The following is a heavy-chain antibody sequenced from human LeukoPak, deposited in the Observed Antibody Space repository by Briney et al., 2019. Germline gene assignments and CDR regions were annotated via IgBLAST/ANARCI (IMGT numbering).Heavy chain of an antibody. Sequence: GESLKISCKGSGYSFTNYWIGWVRQMPGKGLEWMGIIHPGDSDTRYSPSFQGQVTISADKSISTAYLQWSSLKASDTAMFYCARQSLRDAFDIWGQETMVSVSS. CDR2: IHPGDSDT. J-gene: IGHJ3*02. CDR1: GYSFTNYW. V-gene: IGHV5-51*01. CDR3: ARQSLRDAFDI.